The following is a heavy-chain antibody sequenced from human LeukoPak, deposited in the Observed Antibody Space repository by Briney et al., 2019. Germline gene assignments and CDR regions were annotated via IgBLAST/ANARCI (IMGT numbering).Heavy chain of an antibody. CDR3: ATSISVAENAFDI. CDR1: GFTFSSYE. V-gene: IGHV3-48*01. Sequence: PGGSLRLSCVASGFTFSSYEVNWVRQTPGKGLEWLSYISTLSSTTFYADSVKGRFTTSRDDSKNTLYLQMNSLRTEDTAVYYCATSISVAENAFDIWGQGTMVTVSS. J-gene: IGHJ3*02. CDR2: ISTLSSTT. D-gene: IGHD6-19*01.